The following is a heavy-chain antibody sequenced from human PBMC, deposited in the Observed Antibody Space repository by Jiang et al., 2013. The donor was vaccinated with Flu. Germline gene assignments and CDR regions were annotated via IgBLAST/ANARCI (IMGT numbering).Heavy chain of an antibody. J-gene: IGHJ3*02. V-gene: IGHV1-69*02. CDR3: ADVLHDSDGDAYAFDM. CDR1: RYT. Sequence: RYTINWVRQAPGQGLEWMGGITPFLGMPHYAQKFQGRVTITADESTNTAYMELSSLRSDDTALYYCADVLHDSDGDAYAFDMWGQGTMVTVSS. D-gene: IGHD4-23*01. CDR2: ITPFLGMP.